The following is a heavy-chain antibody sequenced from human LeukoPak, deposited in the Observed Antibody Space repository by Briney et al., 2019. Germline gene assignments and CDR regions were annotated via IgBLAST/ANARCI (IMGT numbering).Heavy chain of an antibody. V-gene: IGHV3-30*02. CDR2: IRYDGSNK. CDR3: ANTLDPPGYCSGGSCLDAFDI. Sequence: GGSLRLSCAASGFTFSSYGMHWVRQAPGKGLEWVAFIRYDGSNKYYADSVKGRFTISRDNSKNTLYLQMNSLRAEDTAVYYCANTLDPPGYCSGGSCLDAFDIWGQGTMVTVSS. J-gene: IGHJ3*02. CDR1: GFTFSSYG. D-gene: IGHD2-15*01.